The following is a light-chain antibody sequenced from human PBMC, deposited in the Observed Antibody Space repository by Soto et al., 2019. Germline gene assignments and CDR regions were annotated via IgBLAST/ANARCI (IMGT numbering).Light chain of an antibody. J-gene: IGKJ4*01. CDR3: QQYNTYSSLT. CDR1: QTVTID. CDR2: GAS. V-gene: IGKV3-15*01. Sequence: EIVMTQSPATLSVSPGERATLSCRASQTVTIDLVWYQQKPGQAPRLLIYGASTRATGIPARFSGSGSGTEFTLTISSLQPDDFATYYCQQYNTYSSLTFGGGTKVDIK.